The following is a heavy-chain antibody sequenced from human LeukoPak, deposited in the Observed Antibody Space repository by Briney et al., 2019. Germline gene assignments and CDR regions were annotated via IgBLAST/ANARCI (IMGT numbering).Heavy chain of an antibody. CDR3: AKVGRRYYDSSGYLPPLYYGMDV. Sequence: GGSLRLSCAASGFTFSSYAMSWVRQAPGKGLEWVSAISGSGGSTYYADSVKGRFTISRDNSKNTLYLQMNSLRAEDTAVYYCAKVGRRYYDSSGYLPPLYYGMDVWGQGTTVTVSS. V-gene: IGHV3-23*01. CDR2: ISGSGGST. D-gene: IGHD3-22*01. CDR1: GFTFSSYA. J-gene: IGHJ6*02.